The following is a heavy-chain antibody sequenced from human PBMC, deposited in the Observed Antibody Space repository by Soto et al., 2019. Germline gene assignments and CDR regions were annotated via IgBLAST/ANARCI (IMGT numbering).Heavy chain of an antibody. D-gene: IGHD2-2*01. J-gene: IGHJ6*01. CDR2: ISSSSSYI. CDR3: AIAYSSSSRYTPFYYGIDV. Sequence: GKGLEWVSSISSSSSYIYYADSVKGRFTISRDNAKNSLYLQMNSLRAEDTAVYYCAIAYSSSSRYTPFYYGIDV. V-gene: IGHV3-21*01.